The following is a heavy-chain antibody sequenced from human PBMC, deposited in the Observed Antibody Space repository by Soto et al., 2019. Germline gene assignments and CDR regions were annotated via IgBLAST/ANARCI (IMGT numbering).Heavy chain of an antibody. D-gene: IGHD6-6*01. CDR1: GVTFSSFS. CDR3: ARYSGEQLVRRGFYYYYMDV. V-gene: IGHV3-21*01. CDR2: ILSSGASI. Sequence: EVQLAESGGGLVKPGGSLRLSCAASGVTFSSFSFNWVRQAPGKGLEWVSFILSSGASIYYADSVKGRFTISRDNAKNSLYLQMNSLKDEDTAVYYCARYSGEQLVRRGFYYYYMDVWGKGTTVTVSS. J-gene: IGHJ6*03.